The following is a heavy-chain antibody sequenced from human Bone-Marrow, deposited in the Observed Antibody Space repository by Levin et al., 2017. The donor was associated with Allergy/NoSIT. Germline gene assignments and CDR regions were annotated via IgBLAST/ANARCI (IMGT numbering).Heavy chain of an antibody. J-gene: IGHJ4*02. D-gene: IGHD6-19*01. Sequence: LRLSCTVSGGSISSGGYYWSWIRQHPGKGLEWIGYIYYSGSTYYNPSLKSRVTISVDTSKNQFSLKLSSVTAADTAVYYCARWGSGEYFDYWGQGTLVTVSS. V-gene: IGHV4-31*03. CDR2: IYYSGST. CDR1: GGSISSGGYY. CDR3: ARWGSGEYFDY.